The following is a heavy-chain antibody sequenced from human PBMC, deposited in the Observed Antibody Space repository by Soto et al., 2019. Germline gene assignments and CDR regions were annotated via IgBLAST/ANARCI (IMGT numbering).Heavy chain of an antibody. CDR1: GYTFTNYG. V-gene: IGHV1-18*01. Sequence: ASVKVSCKASGYTFTNYGISWVRQAPGQGLEWMGWINVYNGNTKYAQKVQGRVTMTTDTSTSTAYMELRSLISDDTAVYYCARGVGSGSYYNQYNWFDPWGQG. J-gene: IGHJ5*02. D-gene: IGHD3-10*01. CDR2: INVYNGNT. CDR3: ARGVGSGSYYNQYNWFDP.